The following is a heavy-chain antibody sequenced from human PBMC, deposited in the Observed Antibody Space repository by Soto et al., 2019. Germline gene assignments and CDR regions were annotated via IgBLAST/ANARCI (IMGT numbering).Heavy chain of an antibody. D-gene: IGHD2-8*01. CDR3: ARDKSRYCTNGVCYLRGNDAFEI. CDR2: ISAYNGNT. CDR1: GYTFTSYG. J-gene: IGHJ3*02. Sequence: ASVKVSCKTSGYTFTSYGISWVRQAPGQGLEWMGWISAYNGNTNYAQKLQGRVTMTTDTSTSTAYMELRSLRSDDTAVYYCARDKSRYCTNGVCYLRGNDAFEIWGQGTMVTVSS. V-gene: IGHV1-18*01.